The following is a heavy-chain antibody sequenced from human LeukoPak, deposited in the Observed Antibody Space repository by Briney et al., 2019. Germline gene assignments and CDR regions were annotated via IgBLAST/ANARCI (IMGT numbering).Heavy chain of an antibody. V-gene: IGHV4-39*01. CDR2: IYYSGST. D-gene: IGHD5-24*01. J-gene: IGHJ4*02. Sequence: SETLSLTCTVSGGSISSSSYYWGWIRQPPGKGLEWIGSIYYSGSTYYNPSLKSRVTISVDTSKNQFSLKLSSVTAADTAVYYCARRAREMATTYFDYRGQGTLVTVSS. CDR1: GGSISSSSYY. CDR3: ARRAREMATTYFDY.